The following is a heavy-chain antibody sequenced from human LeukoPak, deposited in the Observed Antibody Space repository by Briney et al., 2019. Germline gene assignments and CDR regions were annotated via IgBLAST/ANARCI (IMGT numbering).Heavy chain of an antibody. Sequence: GGSLRLSCAASGFTVSSNYMNWVRQAPGKGLEWVSVIYSGGSTYYADSVKGRFTISRDNSKNTPYWLLNSLITEETALFYCAKDRDTSGWRYFDYWGQRTMVTVSS. D-gene: IGHD6-19*01. CDR2: IYSGGST. J-gene: IGHJ4*02. CDR3: AKDRDTSGWRYFDY. CDR1: GFTVSSNY. V-gene: IGHV3-53*05.